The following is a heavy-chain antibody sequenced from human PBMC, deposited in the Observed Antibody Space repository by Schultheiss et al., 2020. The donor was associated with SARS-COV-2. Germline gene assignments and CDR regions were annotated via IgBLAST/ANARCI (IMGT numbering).Heavy chain of an antibody. CDR3: ARAYGYNYFAFDY. D-gene: IGHD5-24*01. Sequence: SETLSLTCAVSGDFFSTYYWSWVRQPPGKGLEWIGSIYYSGSTYYNPSLKSRVTISVDTSKNQFSLKLSSVTAADTAVYYCARAYGYNYFAFDYWGQGTLVTVSS. V-gene: IGHV4-59*12. J-gene: IGHJ4*02. CDR1: GDFFSTYY. CDR2: IYYSGST.